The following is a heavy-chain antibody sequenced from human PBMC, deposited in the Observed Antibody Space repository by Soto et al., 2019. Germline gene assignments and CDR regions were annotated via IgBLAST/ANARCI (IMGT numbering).Heavy chain of an antibody. CDR1: GFTFSSYA. CDR2: ISYDGSNK. D-gene: IGHD6-13*01. CDR3: ARALGRAAAATTYFDY. Sequence: PGGSLRLSCAASGFTFSSYAMHWVRQAPGKGLEWVAVISYDGSNKYYADTVKGRFTISRDNSKNTLYLQINRLRDEDTAVYYCARALGRAAAATTYFDYWGQGTLVTVSS. V-gene: IGHV3-30-3*01. J-gene: IGHJ4*02.